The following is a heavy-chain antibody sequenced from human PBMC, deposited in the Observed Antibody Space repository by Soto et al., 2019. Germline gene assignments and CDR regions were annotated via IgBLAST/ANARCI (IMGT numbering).Heavy chain of an antibody. J-gene: IGHJ6*02. CDR3: ARDRGAAAGTVYYYYGMDV. Sequence: QVQLVESGGGVVQPGRSLRLSCAASGFTFSSYAMHWVRQAPGKGLEWVAVISYDGSNKYYADSVKGRFTISRDNSKNTLYLQMNNLRAEDTALYYCARDRGAAAGTVYYYYGMDVWGQGTTVTVSS. D-gene: IGHD6-13*01. CDR1: GFTFSSYA. V-gene: IGHV3-30-3*01. CDR2: ISYDGSNK.